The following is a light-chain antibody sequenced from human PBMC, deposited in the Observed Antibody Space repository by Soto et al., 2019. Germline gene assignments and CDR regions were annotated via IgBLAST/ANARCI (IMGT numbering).Light chain of an antibody. V-gene: IGLV2-14*01. Sequence: QSVLTQLASVSGSPGQSITISCTGTSSNVGGYHYVSWYQQHPGKAPKLMIYEVSNRPSGVSNRFSGSKSGNTASLTISGLQPEDETDYYCSSYTSSNTLVFGTGTKVTVL. CDR3: SSYTSSNTLV. J-gene: IGLJ1*01. CDR1: SSNVGGYHY. CDR2: EVS.